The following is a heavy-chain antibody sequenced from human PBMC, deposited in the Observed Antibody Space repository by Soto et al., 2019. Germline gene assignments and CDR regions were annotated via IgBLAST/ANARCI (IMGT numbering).Heavy chain of an antibody. D-gene: IGHD4-17*01. J-gene: IGHJ6*02. CDR3: ARGEDAHGDFGSMDV. V-gene: IGHV1-69*01. Sequence: QVQLVQSGAEVKKPGSSVKVSCRASGGHFDRFALSWLRQAHGQGLEWMGGIIPFLSATTYAHKFQGRVTITADESASTLYLELRSLTSDDTAVYYCARGEDAHGDFGSMDVWGQGTSSPSP. CDR2: IIPFLSAT. CDR1: GGHFDRFA.